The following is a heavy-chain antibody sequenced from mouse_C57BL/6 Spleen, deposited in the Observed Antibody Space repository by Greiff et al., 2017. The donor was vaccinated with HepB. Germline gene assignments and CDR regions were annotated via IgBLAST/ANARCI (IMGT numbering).Heavy chain of an antibody. CDR2: INPRNGGT. CDR3: ARQLRLLAY. V-gene: IGHV1-53*01. J-gene: IGHJ3*01. CDR1: GYTFTSYW. D-gene: IGHD3-2*02. Sequence: QVQLQQPGTELVKPGASVKLSCKASGYTFTSYWMHWVKQRPGQGLAWIGNINPRNGGTNYNEKLKSKATLTVSKSSSTAYLQLSSLTSEDSAVYYCARQLRLLAYWGQGTLVTVSA.